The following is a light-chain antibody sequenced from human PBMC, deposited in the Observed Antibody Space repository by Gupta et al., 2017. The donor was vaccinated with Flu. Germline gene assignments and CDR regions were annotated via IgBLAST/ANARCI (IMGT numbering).Light chain of an antibody. CDR1: QNIRSY. CDR3: QHRNSSPWT. J-gene: IGKJ1*01. Sequence: PSFLSASVGDRVTITCRARQNIRSYLAWYQQKPGKAPNLLIYGASTVKSGVPSRFVGSGFGTDFTLTISRRQPEDFAIYYCQHRNSSPWTFGQGTKVEIK. CDR2: GAS. V-gene: IGKV1-39*01.